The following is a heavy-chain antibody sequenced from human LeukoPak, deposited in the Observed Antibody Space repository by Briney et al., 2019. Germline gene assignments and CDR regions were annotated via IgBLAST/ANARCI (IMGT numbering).Heavy chain of an antibody. D-gene: IGHD3-22*01. CDR3: AGDSSGYYFDY. CDR1: GGTFSSYA. J-gene: IGHJ4*02. CDR2: IIPTFGTA. V-gene: IGHV1-69*05. Sequence: GSSVKVSCKASGGTFSSYAISWVRQAPGQGLEWMGRIIPTFGTANYAQKFQGRVTITTDESTSTAYMELSSLRSEDTAVYYCAGDSSGYYFDYWGQGTLVTVSS.